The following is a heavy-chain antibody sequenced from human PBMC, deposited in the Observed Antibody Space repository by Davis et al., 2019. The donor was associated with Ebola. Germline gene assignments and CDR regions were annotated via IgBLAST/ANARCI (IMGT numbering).Heavy chain of an antibody. CDR1: GFTFSSYA. CDR2: ISGSGGST. CDR3: AKKMVNEYSSSSYYYYGMDV. J-gene: IGHJ6*02. Sequence: GESLKISCAASGFTFSSYAMSWVRQAPGKGLEWVSAISGSGGSTYYADSVKGRFTISRDNSKNTLYLQMNSLRAEDTAVYYCAKKMVNEYSSSSYYYYGMDVWGQGTTVTVSS. V-gene: IGHV3-23*01. D-gene: IGHD6-6*01.